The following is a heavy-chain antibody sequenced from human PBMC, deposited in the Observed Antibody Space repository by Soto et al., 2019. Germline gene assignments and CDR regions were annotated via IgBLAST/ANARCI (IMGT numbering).Heavy chain of an antibody. CDR3: ASSPGVAAAGTHRY. CDR1: GVSISSGGYY. V-gene: IGHV4-31*03. J-gene: IGHJ4*02. D-gene: IGHD6-13*01. Sequence: PSETLSLTCTVSGVSISSGGYYWSWIRQHPGKGLEWIGYIYYSGSTYYNPSLKSRVTISVDTSKNQFSLKLSSVTAADTAVYYCASSPGVAAAGTHRYWGQGTLVTVSS. CDR2: IYYSGST.